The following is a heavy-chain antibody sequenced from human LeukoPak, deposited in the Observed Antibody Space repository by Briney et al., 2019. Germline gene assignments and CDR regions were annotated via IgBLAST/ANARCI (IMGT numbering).Heavy chain of an antibody. J-gene: IGHJ4*02. CDR3: AKHNITWTHFDY. D-gene: IGHD1-1*01. CDR2: ISDSGGNT. Sequence: PGGSLRLSCAASGFTFSIYAMSWVRQAPGKGLGWVSGISDSGGNTYYADSVKGRFTISRDNSKNTLYLQMNSLRAEDTAVYYCAKHNITWTHFDYWGQGTLVTVSS. CDR1: GFTFSIYA. V-gene: IGHV3-23*01.